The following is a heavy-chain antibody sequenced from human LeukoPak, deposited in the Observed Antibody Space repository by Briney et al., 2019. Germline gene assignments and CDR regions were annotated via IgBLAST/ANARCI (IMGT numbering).Heavy chain of an antibody. CDR2: ISRSGEST. J-gene: IGHJ4*02. V-gene: IGHV3-23*01. CDR1: GFTFSGFA. CDR3: AKDYAVGSIDY. Sequence: GGSLTLSCAASGFTFSGFAMSWIRQAPGKGMEWVSSISRSGESTFYADSVRGRFTISRDNSKNTVSLQMESLRAEDTALYYCAKDYAVGSIDYWGQGTLVTVSS. D-gene: IGHD3-16*01.